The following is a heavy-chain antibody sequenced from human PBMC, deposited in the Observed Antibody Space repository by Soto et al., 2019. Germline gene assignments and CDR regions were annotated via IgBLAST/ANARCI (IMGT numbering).Heavy chain of an antibody. CDR2: INHSGST. CDR1: GGSFSGYY. D-gene: IGHD6-19*01. V-gene: IGHV4-34*01. J-gene: IGHJ4*02. Sequence: PSETLSLTCAVYGGSFSGYYWSWIRQPPGKGLEWIGEINHSGSTNYNPSLKSRVTISVDTSKNQFSLKLSSVTAADTAVYYCARVKQWLVPPYFDYWGKGTLVTVSS. CDR3: ARVKQWLVPPYFDY.